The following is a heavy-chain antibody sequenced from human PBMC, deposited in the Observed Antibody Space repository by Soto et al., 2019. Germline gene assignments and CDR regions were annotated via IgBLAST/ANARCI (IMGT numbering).Heavy chain of an antibody. Sequence: ASVKVSCKASGYTFTGYYMHWVRQAPGQGLEWMGWINPNRGGTNYAQKFQGWVTMTRDTSISTAYMELSRLRSDDTAVYYCARERGPGVIYFDYWGQGTLVTVSS. CDR3: ARERGPGVIYFDY. CDR2: INPNRGGT. J-gene: IGHJ4*02. V-gene: IGHV1-2*04. D-gene: IGHD3-10*01. CDR1: GYTFTGYY.